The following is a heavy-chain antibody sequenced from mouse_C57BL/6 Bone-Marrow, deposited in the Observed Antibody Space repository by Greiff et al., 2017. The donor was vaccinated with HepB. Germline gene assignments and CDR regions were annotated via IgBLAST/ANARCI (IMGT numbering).Heavy chain of an antibody. V-gene: IGHV1-12*01. D-gene: IGHD1-1*01. CDR3: ARRSYYYGRDDYFDY. Sequence: QVQLQQSGAELVRPGASVKMSCKASGYTFTSYNMHWVKQTPRQGLEWIGAIYPGNGDTSYNQKFKGKATLTVDKSSSTAYMQLSSLTSEDSAVYFCARRSYYYGRDDYFDYWGQGTTLTVSS. CDR1: GYTFTSYN. CDR2: IYPGNGDT. J-gene: IGHJ2*01.